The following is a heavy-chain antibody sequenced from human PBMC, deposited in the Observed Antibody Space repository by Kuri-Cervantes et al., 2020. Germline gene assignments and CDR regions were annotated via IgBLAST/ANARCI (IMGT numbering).Heavy chain of an antibody. CDR3: ASWFGELPVDY. V-gene: IGHV3-21*01. D-gene: IGHD3-10*01. CDR2: ISSSSSYI. J-gene: IGHJ4*02. CDR1: GFSFSSHG. Sequence: GSLRLSCAASGFSFSSHGMHWVRQAPGKGLEWVSSISSSSSYIYYADSVKGRFTISRDNAKNSLYLQMNSLRAEDTAVYYCASWFGELPVDYWGQGTLVTVSS.